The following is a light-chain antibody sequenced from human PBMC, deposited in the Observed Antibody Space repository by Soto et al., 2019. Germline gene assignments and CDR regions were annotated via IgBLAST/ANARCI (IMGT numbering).Light chain of an antibody. CDR3: QQYGSSPYT. CDR1: QSFTNNY. J-gene: IGKJ2*01. V-gene: IGKV3-20*01. Sequence: EIVLTQSPGTLSLSPGERAILSCRASQSFTNNYLAWYRHQPGQAPRLLIYGASSRATGIPDRFSGSGSGTDFTLIISGLEPEDSAVYYCQQYGSSPYTFGQGTKLEIK. CDR2: GAS.